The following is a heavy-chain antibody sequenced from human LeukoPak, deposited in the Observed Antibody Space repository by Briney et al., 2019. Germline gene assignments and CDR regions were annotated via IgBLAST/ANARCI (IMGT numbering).Heavy chain of an antibody. CDR3: ARSLSTAGIDY. Sequence: PSETLSLTCAVSGYSITTGRYWGWIRQPPGKGLEGIGSVYNSGTTYYNPSLKSRVPISVDTSKNQFSLNLRSVTAADTAVYYCARSLSTAGIDYWGQGTLVTVSS. CDR2: VYNSGTT. V-gene: IGHV4-38-2*01. CDR1: GYSITTGRY. D-gene: IGHD2-2*01. J-gene: IGHJ4*02.